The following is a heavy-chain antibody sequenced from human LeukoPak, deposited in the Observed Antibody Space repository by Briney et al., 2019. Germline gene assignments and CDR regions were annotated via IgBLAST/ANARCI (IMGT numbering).Heavy chain of an antibody. J-gene: IGHJ6*03. CDR2: IKQDGSVK. CDR3: AKGNCGGDCYTYYYFYMDV. V-gene: IGHV3-7*01. Sequence: GGSLRLSCAASGFTLSSYWKNWVRQAPGQGLEWEANIKQDGSVKNYVSSVKGRFTISRDNAKNSLYLQMNSLRAEDTAVYYCAKGNCGGDCYTYYYFYMDVWGKGTTVTVSS. CDR1: GFTLSSYW. D-gene: IGHD2-21*02.